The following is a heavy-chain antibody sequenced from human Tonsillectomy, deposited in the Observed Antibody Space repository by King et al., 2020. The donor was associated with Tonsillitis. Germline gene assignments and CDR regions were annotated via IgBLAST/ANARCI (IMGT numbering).Heavy chain of an antibody. CDR3: AKGGYDRLWVYFDY. CDR2: IYSGGSST. D-gene: IGHD3-22*01. J-gene: IGHJ4*02. CDR1: GFTFSSYA. Sequence: VQLVESGGGLVQPGGSLRLSCAASGFTFSSYAMNWVRQAPGKGLEWVSVIYSGGSSTYYADSVKGRFTISRDNSKNTLYLQMNSLRAEDTAVYYCAKGGYDRLWVYFDYWGQGTLVTVSS. V-gene: IGHV3-23*03.